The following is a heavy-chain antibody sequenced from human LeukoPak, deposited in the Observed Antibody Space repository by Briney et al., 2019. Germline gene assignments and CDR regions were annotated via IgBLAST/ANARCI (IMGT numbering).Heavy chain of an antibody. V-gene: IGHV1-69*05. CDR1: GGTFTSYA. CDR2: IIPVFGTA. D-gene: IGHD3-9*01. CDR3: ARSRYYDIVTGYTSYYYSYMDV. Sequence: SVTVSSMPSGGTFTSYAISWVRQAPGQGLEWMGGIIPVFGTANYAEKFQGRVTITTDESTGTAYMELSSLRSEDTAVYYCARSRYYDIVTGYTSYYYSYMDVWGKGTTGTV. J-gene: IGHJ6*03.